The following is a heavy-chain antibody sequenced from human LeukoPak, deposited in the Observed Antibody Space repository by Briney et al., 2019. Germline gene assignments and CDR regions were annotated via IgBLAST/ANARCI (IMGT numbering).Heavy chain of an antibody. CDR1: GFTFSSYW. CDR2: INSDGSKT. J-gene: IGHJ4*02. Sequence: PGGSLRLSCAASGFTFSSYWMHWVRQAPGKGLVWVSHINSDGSKTNYADSGKGRFTISRDNAKNTLYLQMNSLRAEDTAVYYCARGGGYSSGPFDYWGQGTLVTVSS. V-gene: IGHV3-74*01. CDR3: ARGGGYSSGPFDY. D-gene: IGHD5-18*01.